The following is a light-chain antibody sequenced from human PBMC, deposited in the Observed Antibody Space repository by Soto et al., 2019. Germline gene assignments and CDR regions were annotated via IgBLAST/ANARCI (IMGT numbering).Light chain of an antibody. V-gene: IGKV1-5*03. Sequence: DIQMTQSPSPLSASVGDRVTITCRASQSIRIWLAWYQQKPGKAPKILIYTASSLESGVPSTFSGSGSGTEFTLTISSLQPDDFATYYCQQYSAYTPMTFGQGTKVEIK. CDR1: QSIRIW. J-gene: IGKJ1*01. CDR2: TAS. CDR3: QQYSAYTPMT.